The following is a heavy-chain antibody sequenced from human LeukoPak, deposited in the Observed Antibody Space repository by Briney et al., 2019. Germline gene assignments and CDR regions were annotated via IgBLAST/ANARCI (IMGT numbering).Heavy chain of an antibody. V-gene: IGHV3-23*01. CDR2: ISGSGGST. Sequence: GSLRLSCAASGFTFSSYAMSWVRQAPGKGLEWVSAISGSGGSTYYADSVKGRFTISRDNSKNTLYLQMNSLRAEDTAVYYCAKDPKGAFRYFDWFHYWGQGTLVTVSS. CDR3: AKDPKGAFRYFDWFHY. CDR1: GFTFSSYA. J-gene: IGHJ5*01. D-gene: IGHD3-9*01.